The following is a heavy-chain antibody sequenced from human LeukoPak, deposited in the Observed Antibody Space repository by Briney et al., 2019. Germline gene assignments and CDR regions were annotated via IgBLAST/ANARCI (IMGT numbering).Heavy chain of an antibody. Sequence: GGSLRLSCAASGFIFSSDDMHWVRQAPGKGLEWVANIKEDGTKENYVDSVKGRFTISRDNAKNSLYLHMNSLRAEDTAVYYCATPLDYYDSSGYHQGGDWGQGTLVTVSS. CDR1: GFIFSSDD. CDR2: IKEDGTKE. V-gene: IGHV3-7*03. J-gene: IGHJ4*02. D-gene: IGHD3-22*01. CDR3: ATPLDYYDSSGYHQGGD.